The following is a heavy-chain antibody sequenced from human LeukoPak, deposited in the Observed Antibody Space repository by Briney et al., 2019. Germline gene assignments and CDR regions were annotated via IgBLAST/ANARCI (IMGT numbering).Heavy chain of an antibody. D-gene: IGHD6-19*01. J-gene: IGHJ5*02. CDR3: ARDRVALAPRWFDP. CDR2: ISAYNGNT. V-gene: IGHV1-18*04. Sequence: GASVKVSCKASGYTFTGFYIHWVRQAPGQGPEWMGWISAYNGNTNYAQKLQGRVTMTTDTSTSTAYMELRSLRSDDTAVYYCARDRVALAPRWFDPWGQGTLVTVSS. CDR1: GYTFTGFY.